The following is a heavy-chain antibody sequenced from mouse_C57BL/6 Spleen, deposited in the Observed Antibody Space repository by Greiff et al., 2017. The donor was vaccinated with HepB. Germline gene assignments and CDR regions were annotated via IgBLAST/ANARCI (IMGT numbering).Heavy chain of an antibody. CDR2: ISSGSSTI. Sequence: EVKLVESGGGLVKPGGSLKLSCAASGFTFSDYGMHWVRQAPEQGLEWVAYISSGSSTIYYAEQLKGRFTISRDNAKNTLFLQMTSLRSEDTAMDYCARRGYYGSSYYFDDWGKGTTLTVSS. CDR1: GFTFSDYG. J-gene: IGHJ2*01. CDR3: ARRGYYGSSYYFDD. D-gene: IGHD1-1*01. V-gene: IGHV5-17*01.